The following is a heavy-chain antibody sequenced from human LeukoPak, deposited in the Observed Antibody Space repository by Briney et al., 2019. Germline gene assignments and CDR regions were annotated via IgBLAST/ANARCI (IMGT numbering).Heavy chain of an antibody. CDR2: IDYRGST. D-gene: IGHD5-18*01. CDR3: ARSRSGYSYDHAAFEI. Sequence: SETLSLTCTVSGGSISTYYWSWIRQPPGKGLEWIAYIDYRGSTTYNPSLRSRVTISVDTSRNQFSLKLSSVTAADTAVYYCARSRSGYSYDHAAFEIWGQGTMVTVSS. V-gene: IGHV4-59*01. CDR1: GGSISTYY. J-gene: IGHJ3*02.